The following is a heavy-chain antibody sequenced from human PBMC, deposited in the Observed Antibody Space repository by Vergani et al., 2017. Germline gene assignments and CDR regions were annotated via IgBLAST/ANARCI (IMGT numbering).Heavy chain of an antibody. J-gene: IGHJ6*02. D-gene: IGHD3-10*01. Sequence: QVQLQESGPGLVKPPGTLSLTCTVSGGSISNNNWWSWVRQPPGKGLEWIGEVYHSGSTNYNPSLKSRVTISVDKSKNQISLKLRSVTAADTAIYYCARHRGSGGFFPSSYFYGMDVWGHGTTVTVSS. CDR1: GGSISNNNW. CDR3: ARHRGSGGFFPSSYFYGMDV. CDR2: VYHSGST. V-gene: IGHV4-4*03.